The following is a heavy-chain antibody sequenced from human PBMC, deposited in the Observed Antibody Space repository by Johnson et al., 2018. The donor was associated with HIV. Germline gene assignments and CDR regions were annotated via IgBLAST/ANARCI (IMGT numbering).Heavy chain of an antibody. J-gene: IGHJ3*02. CDR1: GFTFSSYW. CDR3: AKAESNYGRAFDI. Sequence: VQLVESGGGLVQPGGSLRLSCAASGFTFSSYWMSWVRQAPGKGLEWVAVVSYDGSNKYYADSVKGRFTISRDNAKNSLYLQMNSLRTEDTALYYCAKAESNYGRAFDIWGQGTMVTVSS. CDR2: VSYDGSNK. V-gene: IGHV3-30*18. D-gene: IGHD5-24*01.